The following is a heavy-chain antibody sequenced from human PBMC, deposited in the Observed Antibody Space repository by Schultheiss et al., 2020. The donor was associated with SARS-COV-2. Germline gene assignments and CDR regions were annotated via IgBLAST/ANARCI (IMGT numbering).Heavy chain of an antibody. J-gene: IGHJ6*03. CDR2: INHSGST. Sequence: SQTLSLTCTVSGGSISSGDYYWSWIRQPPGKGLEWIGEINHSGSTDYSPSLKSRVTMSVDTSKNQFSLRLSAVTAADTAVYYCARGGYYYYMDVWGKGTTVTVSS. CDR1: GGSISSGDYY. CDR3: ARGGYYYYMDV. V-gene: IGHV4-30-4*01.